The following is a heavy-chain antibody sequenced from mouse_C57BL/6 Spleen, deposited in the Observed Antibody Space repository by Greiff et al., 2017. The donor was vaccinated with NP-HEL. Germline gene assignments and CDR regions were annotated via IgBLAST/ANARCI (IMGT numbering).Heavy chain of an antibody. D-gene: IGHD2-4*01. Sequence: QLQLQQPGAELVKPGASVKMSCKASGYTFTSYWITWVKQRPGQGLEWIGDIYPGSGSTNYNEKFKSKATLTVDTSSSTAYMQLSSLTSEDSAVYYCARGWDYVEAWFAYWGQGTLVTVSA. J-gene: IGHJ3*01. CDR1: GYTFTSYW. V-gene: IGHV1-55*01. CDR2: IYPGSGST. CDR3: ARGWDYVEAWFAY.